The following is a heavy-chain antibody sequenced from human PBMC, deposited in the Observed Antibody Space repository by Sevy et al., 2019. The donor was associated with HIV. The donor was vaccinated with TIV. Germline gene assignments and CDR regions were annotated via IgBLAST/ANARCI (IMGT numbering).Heavy chain of an antibody. CDR2: INPRNGGT. CDR3: ARVTSRPPNWNYDSFDI. J-gene: IGHJ3*02. Sequence: ASVKVSCRSSGYTFIAYYILWVRQAPGQGLEWMGWINPRNGGTDYAPKFQGRVTLTTDTSINTSYMDLTRLTSDDTAVYYCARVTSRPPNWNYDSFDIWGQGTMVTVSS. CDR1: GYTFIAYY. V-gene: IGHV1-2*02. D-gene: IGHD1-7*01.